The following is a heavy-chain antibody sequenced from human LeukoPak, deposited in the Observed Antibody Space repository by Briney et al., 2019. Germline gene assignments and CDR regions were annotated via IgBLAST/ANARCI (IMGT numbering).Heavy chain of an antibody. V-gene: IGHV3-21*01. CDR3: ARGRLYYYDHDAFDI. J-gene: IGHJ3*02. Sequence: GGSLRLSCAASGFTFSSYSMNWVRQAPGKGLEWASSISSSSSYIYYADSVKGRFTISRDNAKNSLYLQMNSLRAEDTAVYYCARGRLYYYDHDAFDIWGQGTMVTVSS. CDR1: GFTFSSYS. CDR2: ISSSSSYI. D-gene: IGHD3-22*01.